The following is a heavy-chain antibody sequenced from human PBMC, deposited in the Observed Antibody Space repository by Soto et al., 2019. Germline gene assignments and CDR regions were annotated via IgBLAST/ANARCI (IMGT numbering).Heavy chain of an antibody. Sequence: SETLSLTCTVSGGSVNSGSFYWSWIRQPPGKGLEWIGYFYYTGSTNYNPSLRSRVTISSDTSKNQFSAKINSVTAADTAVYFCARAGAVVGDYFDSWGQGALVTVSS. J-gene: IGHJ4*02. CDR1: GGSVNSGSFY. D-gene: IGHD1-26*01. V-gene: IGHV4-61*01. CDR3: ARAGAVVGDYFDS. CDR2: FYYTGST.